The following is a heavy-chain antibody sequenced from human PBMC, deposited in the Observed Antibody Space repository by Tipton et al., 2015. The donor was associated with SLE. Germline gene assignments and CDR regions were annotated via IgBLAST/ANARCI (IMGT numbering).Heavy chain of an antibody. V-gene: IGHV3-15*01. Sequence: SLRLSCAASGFTFSNAWMSWVRQAPGKGLEWVGRIQSITDGGTTDYAAPAKGRFTISRDDSKNTLYLEMNSLKTEDTAVYYCTRLAYSSLQYWGQGTLVTVSS. CDR3: TRLAYSSLQY. J-gene: IGHJ4*02. D-gene: IGHD5-18*01. CDR2: IQSITDGGTT. CDR1: GFTFSNAW.